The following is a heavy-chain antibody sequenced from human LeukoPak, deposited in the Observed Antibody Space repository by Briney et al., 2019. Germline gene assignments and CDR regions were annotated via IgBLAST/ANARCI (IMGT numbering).Heavy chain of an antibody. D-gene: IGHD3-3*01. CDR2: IYHSGST. CDR1: GGSFSGYY. Sequence: SETLSLTCAVYGGSFSGYYWSWIRQPPGKGLEWIGYIYHSGSTYYNPSLKSRVTISVDRSKNQFSLKLSSVTAADTAVYYCARAGYDFWSGYYNAHAFDIWGQGTMVTVSS. CDR3: ARAGYDFWSGYYNAHAFDI. V-gene: IGHV4-34*01. J-gene: IGHJ3*02.